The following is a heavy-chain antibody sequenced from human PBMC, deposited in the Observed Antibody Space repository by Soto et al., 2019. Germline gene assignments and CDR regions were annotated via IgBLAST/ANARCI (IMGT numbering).Heavy chain of an antibody. CDR3: ARGGLNFDL. Sequence: QVRLVESGGGVVQPGRSLRLSCAASGFTFRRHAMEWVRQAPGKGLEWVAAISYDGNSQHYADSVKGRFAISRDNSGNMVFLEMNSPRDEDTAVYYCARGGLNFDLWGQGALVTVSS. CDR1: GFTFRRHA. CDR2: ISYDGNSQ. J-gene: IGHJ4*02. V-gene: IGHV3-30*09.